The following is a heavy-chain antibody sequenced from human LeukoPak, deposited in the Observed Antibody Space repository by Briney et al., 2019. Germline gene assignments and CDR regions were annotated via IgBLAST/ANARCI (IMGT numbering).Heavy chain of an antibody. CDR1: GYSLTNNW. D-gene: IGHD6-19*01. CDR2: IYPGDSDT. V-gene: IGHV5-51*01. J-gene: IGHJ4*02. Sequence: PGESLKISCKASGYSLTNNWIGWVRQMPGKGLEWMGIIYPGDSDTRYSPPFKGQVTISADKSISTAYLQWSSLTASHTAMYYCARSSGWAFDYWGQGTLVTVSS. CDR3: ARSSGWAFDY.